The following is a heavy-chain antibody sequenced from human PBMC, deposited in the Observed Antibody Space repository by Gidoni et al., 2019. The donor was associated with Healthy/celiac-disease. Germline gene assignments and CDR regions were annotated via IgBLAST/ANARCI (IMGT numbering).Heavy chain of an antibody. D-gene: IGHD3-3*01. V-gene: IGHV1-69*06. CDR3: ARARDFWSGYYTSPDAFDI. J-gene: IGHJ3*02. CDR2: IIPIFGTA. Sequence: QVQLVQSGAEVKQPGSSVMVSCKASVGTFSSYAICWVRQAPGQGLEWMGGIIPIFGTANYAQKFQGRVTITADKSTSTAYMELSSLRSEDTAVYYCARARDFWSGYYTSPDAFDIWGQGTMVTVSS. CDR1: VGTFSSYA.